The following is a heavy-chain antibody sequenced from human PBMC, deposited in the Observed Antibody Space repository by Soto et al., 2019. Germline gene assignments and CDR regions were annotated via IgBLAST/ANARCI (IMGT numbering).Heavy chain of an antibody. CDR1: GFTFSSYS. CDR2: ISSDSNYI. J-gene: IGHJ4*02. Sequence: EVQLVESGGGLVKPGGSLRLSCAASGFTFSSYSMNWVCQAPGKGLEWVSVISSDSNYIYYADSMKGRFTISRDNAKNSLYLQMDRLRAEDTAVYYCARDASGWSRDYWGQGTLVTVSS. CDR3: ARDASGWSRDY. V-gene: IGHV3-21*01. D-gene: IGHD6-19*01.